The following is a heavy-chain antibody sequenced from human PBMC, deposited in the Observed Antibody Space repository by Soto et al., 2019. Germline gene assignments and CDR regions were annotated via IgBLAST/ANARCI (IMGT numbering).Heavy chain of an antibody. D-gene: IGHD3-3*01. Sequence: ASVKVSCKASGYTFTSYAMNWVRQAPGQGXEWMGWINTNTGNPTYAQGFTGRFVFSLDTSVSTAYLQICSLKAEDTAVYYCAREMYYDFWSGYRYYYYGMDGWDQGTTVTVSS. CDR3: AREMYYDFWSGYRYYYYGMDG. V-gene: IGHV7-4-1*01. CDR1: GYTFTSYA. J-gene: IGHJ6*02. CDR2: INTNTGNP.